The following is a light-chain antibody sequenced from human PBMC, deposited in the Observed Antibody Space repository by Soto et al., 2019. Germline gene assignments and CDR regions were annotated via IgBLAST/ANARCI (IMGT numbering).Light chain of an antibody. CDR1: QSIRNW. V-gene: IGKV1-5*01. CDR3: QQYNVYPRT. J-gene: IGKJ1*01. Sequence: IQMTQSPSPLPASVGDRVTITCQASQSIRNWLAWYHQKPGPAPKVLIYHASNLQSGVPSRFSGSGSGTEFTLTISSLQPDDFATYYCQQYNVYPRTFGQGTKVDI. CDR2: HAS.